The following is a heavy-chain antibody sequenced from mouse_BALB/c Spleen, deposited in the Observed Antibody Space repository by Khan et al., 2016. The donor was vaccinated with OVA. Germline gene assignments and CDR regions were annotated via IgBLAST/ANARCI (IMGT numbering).Heavy chain of an antibody. V-gene: IGHV1S29*02. Sequence: VQLQQSGPELVKPGASVKISCKASGYTFTDYNMDWVKQSHGKTLEWIGYIYPNNGGTGYNQKFKTKATLTVDNYSSTAYMELRSLTSEDSAVYYCARSGYGSFAYWGHGTLVTVSA. CDR1: GYTFTDYN. CDR3: ARSGYGSFAY. D-gene: IGHD1-1*02. J-gene: IGHJ3*01. CDR2: IYPNNGGT.